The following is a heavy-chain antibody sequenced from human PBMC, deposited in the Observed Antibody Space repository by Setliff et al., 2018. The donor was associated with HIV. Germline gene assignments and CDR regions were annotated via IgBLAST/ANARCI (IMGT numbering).Heavy chain of an antibody. CDR2: VYHSGYT. V-gene: IGHV4-59*11. D-gene: IGHD3-10*01. Sequence: SETLSLTCTVSGGSISSHYWNWIRQPPGKGLEWIAYVYHSGYTNYNPSLKSRVTISVDTSKNQLSLKLSSVTAADTAVYYCARGREVMTTAPYWYFDLWGRGTLVTVSS. CDR3: ARGREVMTTAPYWYFDL. CDR1: GGSISSHY. J-gene: IGHJ2*01.